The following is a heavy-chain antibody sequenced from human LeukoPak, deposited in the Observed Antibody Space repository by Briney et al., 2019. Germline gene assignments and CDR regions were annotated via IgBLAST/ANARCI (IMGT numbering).Heavy chain of an antibody. CDR2: IYHSGST. CDR3: ARASHDYGDYSHFDY. D-gene: IGHD4-17*01. Sequence: SETLSLTCAVSGGSISSRNWWSWVRQPPGKGLEWIGEIYHSGSTNYNPSLKTRVTISVDKSKNQFSLKLSSVTAADTAVHYCARASHDYGDYSHFDYWGQGTLVTVSS. CDR1: GGSISSRNW. V-gene: IGHV4-4*02. J-gene: IGHJ4*02.